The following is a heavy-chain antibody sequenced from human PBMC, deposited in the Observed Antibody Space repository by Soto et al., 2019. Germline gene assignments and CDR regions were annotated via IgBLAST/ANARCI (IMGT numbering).Heavy chain of an antibody. CDR1: GGSISSSSYY. D-gene: IGHD6-19*01. Sequence: SETLSLTCTVSGGSISSSSYYWGWIRQPPGKGLEWIGSIYYSGSTYYNPSLKSRVTISVDTSKNQFSLKLSSVTAADTAVYYCARNDWAVAGQSAETYYYYYYMDVWGKGTTVTVSS. CDR3: ARNDWAVAGQSAETYYYYYYMDV. J-gene: IGHJ6*03. CDR2: IYYSGST. V-gene: IGHV4-39*01.